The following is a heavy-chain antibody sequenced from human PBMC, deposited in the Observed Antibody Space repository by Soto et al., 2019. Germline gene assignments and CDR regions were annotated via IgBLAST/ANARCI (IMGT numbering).Heavy chain of an antibody. CDR3: ARLKPSLPFDY. V-gene: IGHV4-39*01. CDR1: GGSISSSSYY. Sequence: PSETLSLTCTVSGGSISSSSYYWAWIRQPPGKGLEWIGNIYFTESAFYNPSLKSRVTISVDTSMNQFSLMLSSVTAADTAVYYCARLKPSLPFDYWGQGTLVTVSS. CDR2: IYFTESA. D-gene: IGHD3-10*01. J-gene: IGHJ4*02.